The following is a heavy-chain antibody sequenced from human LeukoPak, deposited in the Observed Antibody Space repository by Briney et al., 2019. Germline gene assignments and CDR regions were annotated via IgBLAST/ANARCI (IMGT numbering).Heavy chain of an antibody. Sequence: SGGSLRLSCAASGFTFSSYGMHWVRQAPGKGLEWVAGISYDGSKTYYTDSVKGRFTISRDDSKNMLYLQMNSLRAEDTAVYYCAKVGDTSMVKPYWYFDLWGRGTLVTVSS. CDR3: AKVGDTSMVKPYWYFDL. CDR2: ISYDGSKT. V-gene: IGHV3-30*18. J-gene: IGHJ2*01. D-gene: IGHD5-18*01. CDR1: GFTFSSYG.